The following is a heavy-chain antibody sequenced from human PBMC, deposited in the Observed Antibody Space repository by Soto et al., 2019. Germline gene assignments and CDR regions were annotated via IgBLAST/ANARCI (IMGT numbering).Heavy chain of an antibody. CDR3: ARVRGYCTNTYCRFYFDC. CDR1: GFTISDYD. CDR2: ITGGATYT. V-gene: IGHV3-11*06. J-gene: IGHJ4*02. D-gene: IGHD2-8*01. Sequence: QVQLVESGGGLVRPGGSLRLSCAASGFTISDYDMGWIRQAPGKGLEWLSYITGGATYTKYADSVKGRFTISRDNSKNSLYLQMSSLRAEDTALYYCARVRGYCTNTYCRFYFDCWGQGTLVTVSS.